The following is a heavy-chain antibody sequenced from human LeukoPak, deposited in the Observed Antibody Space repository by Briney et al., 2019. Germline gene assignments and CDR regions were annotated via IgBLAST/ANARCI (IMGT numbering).Heavy chain of an antibody. Sequence: GASVKVSCKASGGTFSSYAISWVRQAPGQGLEWMGGIIPIFGTANYAQKFQGRVTITTDESTSTAYMELSSLISEDTAVYYCARVVVPAAKGLGYYYYYYMDVWGKGTTVTVSS. V-gene: IGHV1-69*05. D-gene: IGHD2-2*01. CDR3: ARVVVPAAKGLGYYYYYYMDV. J-gene: IGHJ6*03. CDR2: IIPIFGTA. CDR1: GGTFSSYA.